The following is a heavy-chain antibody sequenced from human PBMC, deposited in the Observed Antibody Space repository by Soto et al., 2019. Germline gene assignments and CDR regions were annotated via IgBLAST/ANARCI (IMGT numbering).Heavy chain of an antibody. Sequence: PGGSLRFSCAASGFTFSDYYMSWIRQAPGKGLEWVSYISSSSSYTNYADSVKGRFTISRDNAKNSLYLQMNSLRAEDTAVYYCARGPPNHSSSWYVLYWGQGTLVTVSS. CDR1: GFTFSDYY. V-gene: IGHV3-11*06. J-gene: IGHJ4*02. CDR2: ISSSSSYT. D-gene: IGHD6-13*01. CDR3: ARGPPNHSSSWYVLY.